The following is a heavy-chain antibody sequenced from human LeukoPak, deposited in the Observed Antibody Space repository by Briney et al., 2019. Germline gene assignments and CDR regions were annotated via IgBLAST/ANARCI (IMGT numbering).Heavy chain of an antibody. CDR3: ARGTSNYYDILTGYYGHDAFDI. CDR2: INPNSGGT. D-gene: IGHD3-9*01. CDR1: GYTFTSFA. J-gene: IGHJ3*02. Sequence: ASVKVSCKASGYTFTSFAINWVRQAPGQGLEWMGWINPNSGGTNYAQKFQGRVTMTRDTSISTAYMELSRLRSDDTAVYYCARGTSNYYDILTGYYGHDAFDIWGQGTMVTVSS. V-gene: IGHV1-2*02.